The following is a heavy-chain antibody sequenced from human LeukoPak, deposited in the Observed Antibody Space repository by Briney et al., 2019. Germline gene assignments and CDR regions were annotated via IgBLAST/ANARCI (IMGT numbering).Heavy chain of an antibody. V-gene: IGHV4-39*01. CDR1: GGSISSSSYY. Sequence: SGTLSLTCTVSGGSISSSSYYWGWIRQPPGKGLEWIGSIYYSGSTYYNPSLKSRVTIPVDTSKNQFSLRLSSVTAADTAVYYCARLGVVPTAPIDYWGQGTLVTVSS. CDR3: ARLGVVPTAPIDY. CDR2: IYYSGST. J-gene: IGHJ4*02. D-gene: IGHD2-2*01.